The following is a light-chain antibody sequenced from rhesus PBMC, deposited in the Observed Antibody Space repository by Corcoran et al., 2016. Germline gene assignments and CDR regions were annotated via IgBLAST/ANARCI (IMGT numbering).Light chain of an antibody. J-gene: IGKJ4*01. CDR3: VQAIAFPLT. Sequence: DIVMTQTPLSLPITPGEPASISCRSSQSLLHSNGNTYLHWYLQKPGQSPQLLIYGGSKRAVGVPDRSRGSGSGTDFTLKISKVEAEVVGVYDCVQAIAFPLTFGGGTKVEIK. CDR2: GGS. CDR1: QSLLHSNGNTY. V-gene: IGKV2-72*01.